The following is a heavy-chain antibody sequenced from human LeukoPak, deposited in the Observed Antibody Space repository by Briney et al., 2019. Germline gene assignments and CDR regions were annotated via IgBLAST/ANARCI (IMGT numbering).Heavy chain of an antibody. CDR2: INTSGSTR. J-gene: IGHJ6*04. Sequence: PGGSLRLSCAASGFTFSSYEMNWVRQAPGKGLEWVSYINTSGSTRYYADSVRGRFTISRDNAKTSLYLQMNSLRAEDTAVYYCAELGITMIGGVWGKGTTVTISS. D-gene: IGHD3-10*02. CDR3: AELGITMIGGV. CDR1: GFTFSSYE. V-gene: IGHV3-48*03.